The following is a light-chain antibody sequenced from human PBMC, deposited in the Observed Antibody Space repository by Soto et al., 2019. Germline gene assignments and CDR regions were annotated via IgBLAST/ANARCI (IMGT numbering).Light chain of an antibody. Sequence: QSVLTQPPSVSAAPGQKVTISCSGSSSNIGGNSVSWYQQLPGTAPKLLIYDDDKRPSGIPDRFSGSKSGTSATLGITGFQTGDEADYYCGSWDSSLSAYVFATGTKV. V-gene: IGLV1-51*01. J-gene: IGLJ1*01. CDR3: GSWDSSLSAYV. CDR1: SSNIGGNS. CDR2: DDD.